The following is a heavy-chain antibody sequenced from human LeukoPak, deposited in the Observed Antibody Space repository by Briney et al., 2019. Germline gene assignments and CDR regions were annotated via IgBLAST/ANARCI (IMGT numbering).Heavy chain of an antibody. J-gene: IGHJ5*02. Sequence: SETLSLTCNVSGGSFSIYYWSWIRQPAGKGLEWIGRIYISGSTNYNPSLKSRVTISVAKSKNQFTLKLSSATAADTAVYYCAREDSGIGYSNSWYDWFDPWGQGTLVTVSS. CDR3: AREDSGIGYSNSWYDWFDP. V-gene: IGHV4-4*07. CDR2: IYISGST. CDR1: GGSFSIYY. D-gene: IGHD6-13*01.